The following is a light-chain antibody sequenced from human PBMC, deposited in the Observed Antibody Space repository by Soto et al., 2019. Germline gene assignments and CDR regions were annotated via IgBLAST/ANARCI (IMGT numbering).Light chain of an antibody. Sequence: QSALTQPASVSGTPGQSITISCSGTSSDIGSYDHVAWYQQFPGKSPKLMIYAVHDRPSGVSDRFSGSKSGITASLTISGLQTEDEADYYCISYTDRQSYLFGTGTKLTVL. J-gene: IGLJ1*01. V-gene: IGLV2-14*03. CDR1: SSDIGSYDH. CDR3: ISYTDRQSYL. CDR2: AVH.